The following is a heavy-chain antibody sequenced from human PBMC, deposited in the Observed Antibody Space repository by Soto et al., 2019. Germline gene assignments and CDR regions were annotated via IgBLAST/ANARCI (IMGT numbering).Heavy chain of an antibody. CDR2: VNPSGST. D-gene: IGHD3-3*01. J-gene: IGHJ4*02. V-gene: IGHV4-34*01. CDR1: GGSFSGYY. Sequence: QVQLQQWGAGLLKPSETLSLTCAVYGGSFSGYYWNWIRQSPGKGLEWIGDVNPSGSTNYNPSLKSRITISADTSKNQFSLRLISVTAADTAVYYCASSWGGYYYYFAYWGQGTLVTVSS. CDR3: ASSWGGYYYYFAY.